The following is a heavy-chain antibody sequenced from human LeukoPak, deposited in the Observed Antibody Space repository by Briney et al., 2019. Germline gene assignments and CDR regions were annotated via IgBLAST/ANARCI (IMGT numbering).Heavy chain of an antibody. D-gene: IGHD2-15*01. CDR3: ARGVGRTRAPPLDY. CDR1: GFIFSSYV. Sequence: PGRSLRHSCAASGFIFSSYVMHWVRQAPGKGLEWVAVISYDGSNKYNADSVKGRFTISRDNSKNTLYLEMNSLRAEDTAVYYCARGVGRTRAPPLDYWGQGTLVTVSS. J-gene: IGHJ4*02. V-gene: IGHV3-30-3*01. CDR2: ISYDGSNK.